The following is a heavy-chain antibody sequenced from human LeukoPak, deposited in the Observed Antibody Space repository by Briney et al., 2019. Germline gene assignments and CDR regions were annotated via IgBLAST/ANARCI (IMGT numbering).Heavy chain of an antibody. Sequence: PSETLSLTCTVSGGSISSYYWSWIRQPAGKGLEWIGRIYTSGSTNYNPSLKSRVTMSVDTSKNQFSLKLSSVTAADTAVYYCARVWDGVATNWFDPWGQGTLVTVPS. CDR3: ARVWDGVATNWFDP. V-gene: IGHV4-4*07. D-gene: IGHD4-17*01. CDR2: IYTSGST. CDR1: GGSISSYY. J-gene: IGHJ5*02.